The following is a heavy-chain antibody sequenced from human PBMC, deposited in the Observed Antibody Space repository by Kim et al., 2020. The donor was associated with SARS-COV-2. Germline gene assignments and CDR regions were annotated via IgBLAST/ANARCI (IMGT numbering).Heavy chain of an antibody. V-gene: IGHV1-8*01. J-gene: IGHJ6*02. Sequence: AQQFQGRVTMTRNTSISTAYMELSSLRSEDTAVYYCARGRGRYFDYGMDVWGQGTTVTVSS. CDR3: ARGRGRYFDYGMDV. D-gene: IGHD3-9*01.